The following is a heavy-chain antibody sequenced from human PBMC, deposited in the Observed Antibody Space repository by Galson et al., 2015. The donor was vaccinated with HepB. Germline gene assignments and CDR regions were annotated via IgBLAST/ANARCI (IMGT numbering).Heavy chain of an antibody. J-gene: IGHJ4*02. CDR3: ARDPGIYDASTG. Sequence: SLRLSCAASGFTVSNNYMSWVRQVAGKGLEWVAILYSGGRPDYADSVKGRFTISRDNSKNTLYLQMTGLRAEDTALYYCARDPGIYDASTGWGRGTLVTVSS. CDR2: LYSGGRP. D-gene: IGHD5-12*01. CDR1: GFTVSNNY. V-gene: IGHV3-66*02.